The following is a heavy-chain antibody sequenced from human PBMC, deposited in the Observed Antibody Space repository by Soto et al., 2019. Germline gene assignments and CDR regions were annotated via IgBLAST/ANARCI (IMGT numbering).Heavy chain of an antibody. CDR3: ARGIRNYYGVDV. CDR2: IKFDGGFT. Sequence: GGSLRLSCVASGFSFSDYWMHWFGQAPGKGLVWVSRIKFDGGFTSHADSVQGRFTISRDNARNTVHLQMNSLRAEDTGVYYCARGIRNYYGVDVWGQGTTVTVSS. J-gene: IGHJ6*02. CDR1: GFSFSDYW. V-gene: IGHV3-74*01.